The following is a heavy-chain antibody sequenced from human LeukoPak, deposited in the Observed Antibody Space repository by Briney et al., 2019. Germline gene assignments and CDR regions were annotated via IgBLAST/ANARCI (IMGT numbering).Heavy chain of an antibody. J-gene: IGHJ3*02. V-gene: IGHV4-34*01. CDR1: GGSFSGYY. D-gene: IGHD2-15*01. CDR3: ARERGGYCSGGSCKRTDAFDI. Sequence: SETLSLTCAVYGGSFSGYYWSWIRQPPGKGLEWIGEINHSGSTKYNPSLKSRVTISVDTSKNQFSLKLSSVTAADTAVYYCARERGGYCSGGSCKRTDAFDIWGQGTMVTVSS. CDR2: INHSGST.